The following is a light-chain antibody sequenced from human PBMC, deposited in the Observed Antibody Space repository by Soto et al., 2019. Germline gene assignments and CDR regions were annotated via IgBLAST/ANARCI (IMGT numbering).Light chain of an antibody. J-gene: IGKJ2*01. CDR1: QSISTY. V-gene: IGKV1-39*01. CDR2: AAS. Sequence: DIQMTQSPSSLSASVGDRVTITCRANQSISTYLNWYQQKPEKAPKLLIYAASNLQSGVSSRFSGSGSGTAFTLALSSLQPADFATYYCQQGYSTPPSTFGQGTKLEIK. CDR3: QQGYSTPPST.